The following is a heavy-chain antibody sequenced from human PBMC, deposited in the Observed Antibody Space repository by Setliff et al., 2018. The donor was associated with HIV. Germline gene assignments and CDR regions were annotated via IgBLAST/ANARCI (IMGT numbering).Heavy chain of an antibody. CDR3: AKERSSSWLHDAFDT. Sequence: GGSLRLSCAASGFTFSSYGMHWVRQAPGKGLEWVAFIRYDGSNKYYADSVKGRFTISRDNSQNTLYLQMNSLRAEDTAVYYCAKERSSSWLHDAFDTWGQGTMVTVSS. CDR1: GFTFSSYG. J-gene: IGHJ3*02. CDR2: IRYDGSNK. V-gene: IGHV3-30*02. D-gene: IGHD6-13*01.